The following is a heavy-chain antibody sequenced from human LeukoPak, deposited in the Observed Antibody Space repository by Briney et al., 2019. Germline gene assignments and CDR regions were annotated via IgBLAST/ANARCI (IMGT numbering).Heavy chain of an antibody. CDR2: MNPNSGDT. CDR3: TRSGFRGGVRFDF. V-gene: IGHV1-8*01. D-gene: IGHD3-10*01. Sequence: GASVKVSCKASGYTSTNYDINGVRQAAGQGLEWMGWMNPNSGDTDYVQKFRGKVTMTRDTSISTAYMEVSSLTYEDSAVYYCTRSGFRGGVRFDFWGQGTSVTVSS. J-gene: IGHJ4*02. CDR1: GYTSTNYD.